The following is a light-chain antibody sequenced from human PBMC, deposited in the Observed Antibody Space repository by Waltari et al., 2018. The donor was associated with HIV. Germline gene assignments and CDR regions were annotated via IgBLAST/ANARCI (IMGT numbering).Light chain of an antibody. CDR1: SSNIGDNP. CDR3: VTWDDNLNGPV. V-gene: IGLV1-44*01. J-gene: IGLJ2*01. Sequence: QSVLTQPPSVSGTPGQRVTLSCSGSSSNIGDNPVSWYRQPPGTAPKLLIYTNRQRPSGVPARVSGSKSGTSASLAISGLQSEDEANYYCVTWDDNLNGPVFGGGTRLTVL. CDR2: TNR.